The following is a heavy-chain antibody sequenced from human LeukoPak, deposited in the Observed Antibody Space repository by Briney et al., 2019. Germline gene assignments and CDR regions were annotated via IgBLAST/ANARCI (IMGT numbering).Heavy chain of an antibody. J-gene: IGHJ4*02. V-gene: IGHV3-23*01. D-gene: IGHD3-16*02. CDR3: AKSLYGGCDY. CDR1: GFSFSTYA. Sequence: GGSLRLSCAASGFSFSTYAMSWVRQAPGKGLEWVSGVNGNGGSTSYADSVKGRFTIFRDYSKNTVYLQMNSLRVEDTAVYYCAKSLYGGCDYWGQGTVVTVSS. CDR2: VNGNGGST.